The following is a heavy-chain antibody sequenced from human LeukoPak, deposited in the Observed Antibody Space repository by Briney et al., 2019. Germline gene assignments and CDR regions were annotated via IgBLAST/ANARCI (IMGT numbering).Heavy chain of an antibody. CDR3: ARRGGGPIASPNLYYYYMDV. D-gene: IGHD2-15*01. CDR1: GGSMKSSSYY. J-gene: IGHJ6*03. V-gene: IGHV4-39*07. Sequence: SETLSLTCSVSGGSMKSSSYYWGWIRQPPGKGLEWIGSIYYTGSTYYNPSLKSRVTISIDTSKNQFSLKLSSVTAADTAVYYCARRGGGPIASPNLYYYYMDVWGKGTTVTVSS. CDR2: IYYTGST.